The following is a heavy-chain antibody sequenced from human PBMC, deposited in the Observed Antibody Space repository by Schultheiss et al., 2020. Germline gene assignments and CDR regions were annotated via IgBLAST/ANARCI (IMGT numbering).Heavy chain of an antibody. CDR1: GGSISSSSYY. D-gene: IGHD3-3*01. CDR3: ARFSEYYDFWSGYYFDY. J-gene: IGHJ4*02. CDR2: INHSGST. Sequence: SETLSLTCTVAGGSISSSSYYWSWIRQPPGKGLEWIGEINHSGSTNYNPSLKSRVTISVDTSKNQFSLKLSSVTAADTAVYYCARFSEYYDFWSGYYFDYWGQGILVTVSS. V-gene: IGHV4-39*07.